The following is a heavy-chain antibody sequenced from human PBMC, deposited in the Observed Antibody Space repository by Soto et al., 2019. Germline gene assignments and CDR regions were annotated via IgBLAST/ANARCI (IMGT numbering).Heavy chain of an antibody. V-gene: IGHV4-59*01. D-gene: IGHD4-17*01. CDR1: GGSISSYY. Sequence: EPLSLTCTVSGGSISSYYWSWIRQPPGKGLEWIGYIYYSGSTTYNPSLKSRVTISVDTSKNQFSLKLSSVTAADTAVYYCARATTTVTTEFDYWGQRTLVTVSS. CDR2: IYYSGST. CDR3: ARATTTVTTEFDY. J-gene: IGHJ4*02.